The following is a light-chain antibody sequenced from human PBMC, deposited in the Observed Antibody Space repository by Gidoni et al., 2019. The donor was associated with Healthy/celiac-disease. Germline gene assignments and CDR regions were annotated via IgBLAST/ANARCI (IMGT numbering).Light chain of an antibody. CDR1: SSDVGGYNY. CDR3: CSYAGSYKV. J-gene: IGLJ1*01. CDR2: DVS. Sequence: QSALTQPRSVSGSPGQSVTISCTGPSSDVGGYNYVSCYQQHPGKAPKLMIYDVSKRPSGVPDRFSGSKSGNTASLTISGLQAEDEADYYCCSYAGSYKVFGTGTKVTVL. V-gene: IGLV2-11*01.